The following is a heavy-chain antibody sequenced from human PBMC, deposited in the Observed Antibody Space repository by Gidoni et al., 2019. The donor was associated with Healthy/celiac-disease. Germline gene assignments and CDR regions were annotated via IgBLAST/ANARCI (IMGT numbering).Heavy chain of an antibody. Sequence: QVQLQESGPGLVKPSETLSLPCTVPGGSISSYYWSWIRQPPGKGLEWIGYIYYSGSTNYNPSLKSRVTISVDTSKNQFSLKLSSVTAADTAVYYCARHRYYGSGSYLLDYWGQGTLVTVSS. J-gene: IGHJ4*02. V-gene: IGHV4-59*08. CDR3: ARHRYYGSGSYLLDY. CDR2: IYYSGST. D-gene: IGHD3-10*01. CDR1: GGSISSYY.